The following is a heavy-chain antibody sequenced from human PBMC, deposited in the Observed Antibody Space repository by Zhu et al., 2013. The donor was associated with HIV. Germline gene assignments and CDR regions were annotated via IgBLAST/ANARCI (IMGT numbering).Heavy chain of an antibody. J-gene: IGHJ2*01. D-gene: IGHD6-19*01. V-gene: IGHV1-69*01. CDR1: GGTFSSYA. Sequence: QVQLVQSGAEVKKPGSSVKVSCKASGGTFSSYAISWVRQAPGQGPEWMGGIIPIFGTANYAQKFQGRVTITADESTSTAYMELSSLRSEDTAVYYCARGGEVAGTGGYWSFDLWGRGTLVTVSS. CDR3: ARGGEVAGTGGYWSFDL. CDR2: IIPIFGTA.